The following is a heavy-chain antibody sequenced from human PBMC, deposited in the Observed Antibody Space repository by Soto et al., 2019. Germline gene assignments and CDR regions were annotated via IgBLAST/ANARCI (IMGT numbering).Heavy chain of an antibody. CDR3: ARMHTMVRANDY. D-gene: IGHD3-10*01. V-gene: IGHV3-66*01. CDR1: GFTVSSNY. CDR2: IYSGGGT. J-gene: IGHJ4*02. Sequence: EVQLVESGGGLVQPGGSLRLSCAASGFTVSSNYMSWVRQAPGKGLEWVSVIYSGGGTYYADSVKGRFTISRDNSKNTLYLQMNSLRAEDTAVYYCARMHTMVRANDYWGQGTLVTVSS.